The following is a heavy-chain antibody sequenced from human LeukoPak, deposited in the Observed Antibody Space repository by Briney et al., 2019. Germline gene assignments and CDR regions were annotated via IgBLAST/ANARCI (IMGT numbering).Heavy chain of an antibody. J-gene: IGHJ4*02. D-gene: IGHD5-12*01. CDR3: AKGRGYSGYDAYFDY. Sequence: GGSLRLSCAASGFTFDDYAMHWVQQAPGKGLEWVSGISWNSGSIGYADSVKGRFTISRDSAKNSLYLQMNSLRADDMALYYLAKGRGYSGYDAYFDYWGQGTLVTVSS. CDR2: ISWNSGSI. V-gene: IGHV3-9*03. CDR1: GFTFDDYA.